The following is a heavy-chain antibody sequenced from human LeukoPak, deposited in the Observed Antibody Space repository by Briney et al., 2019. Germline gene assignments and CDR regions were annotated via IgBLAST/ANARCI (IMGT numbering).Heavy chain of an antibody. CDR1: GFTFSSYA. Sequence: GGSLRLSCAASGFTFSSYAMHWVRQAPGKGLEWVAVISYDGSNKYYADSVKGRFTISRDNSKNTLYLQMNSLRAEDTAVYYCAKEPGETSLFVVDYWGQGTLVTVSS. CDR2: ISYDGSNK. D-gene: IGHD3-10*01. CDR3: AKEPGETSLFVVDY. J-gene: IGHJ4*02. V-gene: IGHV3-30-3*01.